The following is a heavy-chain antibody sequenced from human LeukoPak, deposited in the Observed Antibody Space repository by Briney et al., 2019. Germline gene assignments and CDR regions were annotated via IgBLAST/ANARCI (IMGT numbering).Heavy chain of an antibody. CDR1: GFTFDDYA. CDR2: ISWNSGSI. CDR3: AKAFFAYSSSWFDY. Sequence: GGSLRLSCAASGFTFDDYAMHWVRQAPGKGLEWVSGISWNSGSIGYADSVKGRFTISRDNVKNSLYLQMNSLRAEDTALYYCAKAFFAYSSSWFDYWGQGTLVTVSS. J-gene: IGHJ5*01. V-gene: IGHV3-9*01. D-gene: IGHD6-13*01.